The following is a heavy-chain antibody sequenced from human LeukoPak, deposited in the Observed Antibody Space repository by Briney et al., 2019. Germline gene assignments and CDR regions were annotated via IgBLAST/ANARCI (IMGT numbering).Heavy chain of an antibody. CDR2: ISAYNGNT. CDR1: GYTFTSYG. CDR3: ARGSNYYDSSGPNAY. D-gene: IGHD3-22*01. V-gene: IGHV1-18*01. J-gene: IGHJ4*02. Sequence: GASVKVSCKASGYTFTSYGISWVRQAPGQGLEWMGWISAYNGNTNYAQKLQGRVTMTTDTSTSTAYMELRSLRSDDTAVYYCARGSNYYDSSGPNAYWGQGTLVTVSS.